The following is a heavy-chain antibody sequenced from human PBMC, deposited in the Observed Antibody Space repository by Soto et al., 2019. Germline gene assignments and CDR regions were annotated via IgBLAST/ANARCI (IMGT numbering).Heavy chain of an antibody. Sequence: GASVKVSCKASGYTFTSYAMHWVRQAPGQRLEWMGWINAGNGNTKYSQKFQGRVTITRDTSASTAYMELSSLRSEGTAVYYCARVKYDFWSGYSFDYWGQGTLVTVSS. CDR1: GYTFTSYA. J-gene: IGHJ4*02. D-gene: IGHD3-3*01. CDR3: ARVKYDFWSGYSFDY. V-gene: IGHV1-3*01. CDR2: INAGNGNT.